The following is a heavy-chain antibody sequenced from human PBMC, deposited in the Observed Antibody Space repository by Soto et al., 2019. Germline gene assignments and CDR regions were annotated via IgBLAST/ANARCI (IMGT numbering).Heavy chain of an antibody. CDR2: ISGSGGST. CDR3: AKDLERAAAGTRGGDNWFDP. V-gene: IGHV3-23*01. J-gene: IGHJ5*02. Sequence: PGGSLRLSCAASGFTFSSYAMSWVRQAPGKGLEWVSAISGSGGSTYYADSVKGRFTISRDNSKNTLYLQMNSLRAEDTAVYYCAKDLERAAAGTRGGDNWFDPWGQGTLVTVSS. CDR1: GFTFSSYA. D-gene: IGHD6-13*01.